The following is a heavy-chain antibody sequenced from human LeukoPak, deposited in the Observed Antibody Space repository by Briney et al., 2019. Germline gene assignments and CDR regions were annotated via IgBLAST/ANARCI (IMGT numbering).Heavy chain of an antibody. V-gene: IGHV5-51*01. CDR1: GYSFPSYW. CDR3: ARRGCGGDGYCDAFDI. Sequence: GESLKISCKGSGYSFPSYWIGWVRQMPGKGLEWMGIIYLGDSDSRYSPSFQGQVTISADKSISTAYLQWSSVKASDTAMYYCARRGCGGDGYCDAFDIWGQGTMVTVSS. J-gene: IGHJ3*02. CDR2: IYLGDSDS. D-gene: IGHD5-24*01.